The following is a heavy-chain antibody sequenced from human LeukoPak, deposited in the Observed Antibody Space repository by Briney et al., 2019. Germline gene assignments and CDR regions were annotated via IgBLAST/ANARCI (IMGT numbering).Heavy chain of an antibody. CDR1: GYTFSSYD. Sequence: ASVKVSCKASGYTFSSYDINWVRQSTGQGLEWMGWMNANSGNRGYAQKFQDRVTMTWNTPISTVYMELSSLRSEDTAVYYCARLGDSGSYSGYGLDVWGQGTTVTVSS. CDR3: ARLGDSGSYSGYGLDV. D-gene: IGHD1-26*01. CDR2: MNANSGNR. V-gene: IGHV1-8*01. J-gene: IGHJ6*02.